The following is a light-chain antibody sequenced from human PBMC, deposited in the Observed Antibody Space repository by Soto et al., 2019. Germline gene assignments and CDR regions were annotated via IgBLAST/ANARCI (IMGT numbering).Light chain of an antibody. CDR3: HHYNVYS. CDR2: DAS. CDR1: QSIGNW. V-gene: IGKV1-5*01. Sequence: DIQMTQSPSTLSASVGDSVTITCRASQSIGNWLAWYQQKPGKAPKLLIYDASSLESGVPSRFSGSGSGTEFALTISSLQPDDFATYYCHHYNVYSFGLGTKVDIK. J-gene: IGKJ3*01.